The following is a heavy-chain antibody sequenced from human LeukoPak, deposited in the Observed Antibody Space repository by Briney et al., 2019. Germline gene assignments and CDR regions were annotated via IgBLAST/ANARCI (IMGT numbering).Heavy chain of an antibody. CDR3: ASGPPFFKYFEY. V-gene: IGHV3-23*01. D-gene: IGHD2-15*01. CDR2: ISVGAEYI. Sequence: QPGGSLRLSCAASGFTFSTYVMNWFRQAPGKGLEWVSTISVGAEYIFYADSVKGRFTISRDDSNNALYLQMHSLRAEDTALYYCASGPPFFKYFEYWGQGTLVTVSS. J-gene: IGHJ4*02. CDR1: GFTFSTYV.